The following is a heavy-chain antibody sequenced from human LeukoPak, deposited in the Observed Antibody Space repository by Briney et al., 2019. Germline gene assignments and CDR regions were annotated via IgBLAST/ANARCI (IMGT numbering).Heavy chain of an antibody. V-gene: IGHV4-59*08. CDR3: ARLLDY. J-gene: IGHJ4*02. CDR1: GGSISSYY. Sequence: SETLSLTCTVSGGSISSYYWSWLRQPPGKGLEWIGYIYYSGSTSYNPSLKSRVTISVDTSKNQFSLKLSSVTAADTAVYYCARLLDYWGQGTLVTVSS. CDR2: IYYSGST.